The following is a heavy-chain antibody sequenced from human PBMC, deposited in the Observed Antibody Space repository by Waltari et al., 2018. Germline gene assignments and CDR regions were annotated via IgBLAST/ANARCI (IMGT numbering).Heavy chain of an antibody. J-gene: IGHJ3*01. CDR2: ISYAGAT. V-gene: IGHV4-39*01. D-gene: IGHD5-12*01. Sequence: VWRRQPPGQGLEWCGTISYAGATYSSPSLNSRVTVSRDTSKNQLSLTLGSVTASDTAVYYCATYIGASVGTAAFDVWGQGAMVTVSS. CDR3: ATYIGASVGTAAFDV.